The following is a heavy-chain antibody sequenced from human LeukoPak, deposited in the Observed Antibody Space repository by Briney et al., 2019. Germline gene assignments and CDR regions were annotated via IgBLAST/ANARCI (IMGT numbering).Heavy chain of an antibody. CDR1: GLSFRSYA. Sequence: GGSRRLSCAASGLSFRSYALSGVRQAPERWLKWVAGISSTGVSTYYADSVNGRFTISRDNAKNTLYLQMNSLRAEDTAAYYCVTERCGGDCYPRAYYYFGLDAWGQGTTVTVSS. CDR2: ISSTGVST. D-gene: IGHD2-21*02. J-gene: IGHJ6*02. CDR3: VTERCGGDCYPRAYYYFGLDA. V-gene: IGHV3-23*01.